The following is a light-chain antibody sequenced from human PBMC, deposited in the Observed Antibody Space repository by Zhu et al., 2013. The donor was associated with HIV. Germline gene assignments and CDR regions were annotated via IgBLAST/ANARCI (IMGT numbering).Light chain of an antibody. Sequence: QSLLTQSPSASGTPGQRVTMSCSGSSSNIGSNYVDWYQQLPGTAPKLIIYRNNQRPSGVPDRFSGSKSGTSASLAISGVRSEDEADYYCAAWDDSLSAYVVFGGGTKLTVL. V-gene: IGLV1-47*01. CDR3: AAWDDSLSAYVV. CDR1: SSNIGSNY. J-gene: IGLJ2*01. CDR2: RNN.